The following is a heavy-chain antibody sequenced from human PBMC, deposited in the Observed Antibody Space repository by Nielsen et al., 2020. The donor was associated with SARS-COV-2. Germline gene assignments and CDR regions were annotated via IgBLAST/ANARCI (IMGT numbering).Heavy chain of an antibody. CDR1: GGSFSGYY. Sequence: SETLSLTCAVYGGSFSGYYWSWIRQPPGKGLEWIGEINHSGSTNYNPSLKSRVTISVDTSKNQFSLKLSSVTAADTAVYYCARGRYSGYGNYYYYYMDVWGKGTTVTVSS. D-gene: IGHD5-12*01. CDR3: ARGRYSGYGNYYYYYMDV. J-gene: IGHJ6*03. V-gene: IGHV4-34*01. CDR2: INHSGST.